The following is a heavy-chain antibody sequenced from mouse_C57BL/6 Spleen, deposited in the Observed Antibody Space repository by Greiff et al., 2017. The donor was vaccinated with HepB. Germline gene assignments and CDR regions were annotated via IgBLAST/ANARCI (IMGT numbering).Heavy chain of an antibody. CDR3: ARRYYYGSSSLGYFDV. D-gene: IGHD1-1*01. CDR1: GYTFTSYW. J-gene: IGHJ1*03. Sequence: QVQLKQPGTELVKPGASVKLSCKASGYTFTSYWMHWVKQRPGQGLEWIGNINPSNGGTNYNEKFKSKATLTVDKSSSTAYMQLSSLTSEDSAVYYCARRYYYGSSSLGYFDVWGTGTTVTVSS. CDR2: INPSNGGT. V-gene: IGHV1-53*01.